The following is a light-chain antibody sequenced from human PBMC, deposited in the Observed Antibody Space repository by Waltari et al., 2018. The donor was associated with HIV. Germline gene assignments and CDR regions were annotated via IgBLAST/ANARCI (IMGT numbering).Light chain of an antibody. CDR1: QSVRNNY. CDR2: GAS. CDR3: QQYGSSPLT. V-gene: IGKV3-20*01. Sequence: EIVLTLSPGPLSLSPGERATLSCRASQSVRNNYLVWYQKKPGQAPRLLIYGASSRATGIPDRFSGSGSGTDFTLTISRLEPEDFAMFYCQQYGSSPLTFGQGTRLEIK. J-gene: IGKJ5*01.